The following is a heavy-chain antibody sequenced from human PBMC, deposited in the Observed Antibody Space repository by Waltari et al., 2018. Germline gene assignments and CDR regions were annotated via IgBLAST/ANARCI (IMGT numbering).Heavy chain of an antibody. V-gene: IGHV4-34*02. J-gene: IGHJ6*02. CDR1: GGSFSGYY. CDR3: VRLEDCTGPGGHCYSGDPFAPDV. Sequence: QVQLQQWGAGLLQSSETLSLTCAVYGGSFSGYYWGWVRQPPGKGLEWIGEFNHAGYTNHNPSLRSRVTMSADTSKSQFSLKLNSVTAADTAVYYCVRLEDCTGPGGHCYSGDPFAPDVWGQGTTVTVSS. D-gene: IGHD2-15*01. CDR2: FNHAGYT.